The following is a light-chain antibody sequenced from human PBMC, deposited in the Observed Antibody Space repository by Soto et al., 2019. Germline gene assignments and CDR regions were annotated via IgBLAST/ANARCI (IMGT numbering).Light chain of an antibody. V-gene: IGLV2-23*01. CDR1: SSDVGSYNF. Sequence: QSALTQPASVSGSPGQSITISCTGTSSDVGSYNFVSWYQQHPGKAPKVMIYEGSKRPSGVSNRFSGSKSGNTASLTISGLQAEDEADYCCCSYAGSSTCVFGTGTKVTVL. J-gene: IGLJ1*01. CDR2: EGS. CDR3: CSYAGSSTCV.